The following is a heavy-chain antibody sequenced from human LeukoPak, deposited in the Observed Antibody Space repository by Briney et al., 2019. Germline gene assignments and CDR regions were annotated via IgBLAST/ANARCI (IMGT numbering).Heavy chain of an antibody. J-gene: IGHJ3*02. CDR3: AWGLAAAGTPLDAFDI. CDR2: MNPNSGNT. V-gene: IGHV1-8*01. Sequence: ASVKVFCKASGYTFTSYDINWVRQATGQGLEWMGWMNPNSGNTGYAQKFQGRVTMTRNTSISTAYMELSSLRSEDTAVYYCAWGLAAAGTPLDAFDIWGQGTMVTVSS. CDR1: GYTFTSYD. D-gene: IGHD6-13*01.